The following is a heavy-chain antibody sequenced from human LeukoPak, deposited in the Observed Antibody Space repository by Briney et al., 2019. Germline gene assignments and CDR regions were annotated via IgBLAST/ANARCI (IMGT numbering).Heavy chain of an antibody. V-gene: IGHV3-21*01. CDR1: GFTFSSYS. Sequence: GGSLRLSCAASGFTFSSYSMNWVRQAPGKGLEWVSSISSSSSYIYYADSVKGRFTISRDNAKNSLYLQMNSLRAEDTAVYYCAPTGAATDYHDFWSGYYGHDAFDIWGQGTMVTVSS. CDR2: ISSSSSYI. CDR3: APTGAATDYHDFWSGYYGHDAFDI. D-gene: IGHD3-3*01. J-gene: IGHJ3*02.